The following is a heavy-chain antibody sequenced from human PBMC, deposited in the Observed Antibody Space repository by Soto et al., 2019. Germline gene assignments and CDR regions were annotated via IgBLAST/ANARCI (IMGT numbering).Heavy chain of an antibody. J-gene: IGHJ5*02. CDR3: AHRIPAAYNWFDP. CDR1: GGSISSSSYY. Sequence: SETLSLTCTVSGGSISSSSYYWGWIRQPPGKGLEWIGSIYYSGSTYYNPSLKSRVTISVDTSKNQFSLKLSSVTAADTAVYYCAHRIPAAYNWFDPWGQGTLVTVSS. D-gene: IGHD6-13*01. V-gene: IGHV4-39*01. CDR2: IYYSGST.